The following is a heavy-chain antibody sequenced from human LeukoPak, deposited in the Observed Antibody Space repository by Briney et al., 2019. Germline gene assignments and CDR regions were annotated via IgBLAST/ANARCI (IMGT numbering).Heavy chain of an antibody. CDR3: AKGLDCSGGSCYDDY. Sequence: QPGGSLRLSCAASGFTFSSYGMHWVRQAPGKGLEWVAVISYDGSNKYYADSVKGRFTISRDDSKNTLYLQMNSLRAEDTAVYYCAKGLDCSGGSCYDDYWGQGTLVTVSS. CDR2: ISYDGSNK. D-gene: IGHD2-15*01. CDR1: GFTFSSYG. V-gene: IGHV3-30*18. J-gene: IGHJ4*02.